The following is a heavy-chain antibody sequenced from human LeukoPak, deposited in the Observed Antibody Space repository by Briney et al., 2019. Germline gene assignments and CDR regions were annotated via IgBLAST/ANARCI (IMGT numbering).Heavy chain of an antibody. CDR2: IYYTGST. D-gene: IGHD3-3*01. CDR1: GASISSGGYS. Sequence: NPSETLSLTCTVSGASISSGGYSWSWVRQHPGKGLEWIGCIYYTGSTYCNPSLERRVTISVATSKNQFSLKVSSVTAADTAVYFCARTITIFGALGYFDYWGQGTLVTVSS. V-gene: IGHV4-31*03. CDR3: ARTITIFGALGYFDY. J-gene: IGHJ4*02.